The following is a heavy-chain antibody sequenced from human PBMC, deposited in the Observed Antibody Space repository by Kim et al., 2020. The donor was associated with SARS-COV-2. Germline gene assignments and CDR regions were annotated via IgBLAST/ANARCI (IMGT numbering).Heavy chain of an antibody. CDR1: GGSISSSNW. J-gene: IGHJ6*02. V-gene: IGHV4-4*02. Sequence: SETLSLTCAVSGGSISSSNWWSWVRQPPGKGLEWIGEIYHSGSTNYNPSLKSRVTISVDKSKNQFSLKLSSVTAADTAVYYCARDRQLVPAAMEGYYYYYGMDVWGQGTTVTVSS. CDR3: ARDRQLVPAAMEGYYYYYGMDV. CDR2: IYHSGST. D-gene: IGHD2-2*01.